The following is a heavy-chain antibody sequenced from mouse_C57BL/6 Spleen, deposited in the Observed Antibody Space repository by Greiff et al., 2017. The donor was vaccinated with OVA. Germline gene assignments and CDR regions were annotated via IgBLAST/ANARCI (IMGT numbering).Heavy chain of an antibody. CDR2: IYPGDGDT. CDR1: GYAFSSSW. CDR3: ARGNRDYLDY. Sequence: QVQLQQSGPELVKPGASVKISCKASGYAFSSSWMNWVKQRPGKGLEWIGRIYPGDGDTNYNGKFKGKATLTADKSSSTAYMQLSSLTSEDSAVDFCARGNRDYLDYWGQGTTLTVSS. J-gene: IGHJ2*01. V-gene: IGHV1-82*01.